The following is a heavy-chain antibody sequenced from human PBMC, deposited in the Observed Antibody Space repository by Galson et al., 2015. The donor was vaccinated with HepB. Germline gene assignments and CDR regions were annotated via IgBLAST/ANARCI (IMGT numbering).Heavy chain of an antibody. Sequence: SLRLSCAGSGFTFSSSAMHWVRQAPGKGLEDVSGISSNGGSTYYADSVKDRFTISRDNSKNTLYLQMSSLRAEDTAVYYCVPRRSMDVWGQGTTVTVSS. V-gene: IGHV3-64D*06. CDR2: ISSNGGST. J-gene: IGHJ6*02. CDR3: VPRRSMDV. CDR1: GFTFSSSA.